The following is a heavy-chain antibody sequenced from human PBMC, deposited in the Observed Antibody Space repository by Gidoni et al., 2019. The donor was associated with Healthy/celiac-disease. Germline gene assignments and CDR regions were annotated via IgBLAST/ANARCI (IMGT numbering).Heavy chain of an antibody. CDR2: IYYSGST. CDR1: GGSISSSSYY. Sequence: QLQLQESGPGLVKPSETLSLTCTVSGGSISSSSYYWGWIRQPPGKGLEWIGSIYYSGSTYYNPSLKSRVTISVDTSKNQFSLKLSSVTAADTAVYYCARQENYDFWSGYPRLSLVDYWGQGTLVTVSS. D-gene: IGHD3-3*01. J-gene: IGHJ4*02. CDR3: ARQENYDFWSGYPRLSLVDY. V-gene: IGHV4-39*01.